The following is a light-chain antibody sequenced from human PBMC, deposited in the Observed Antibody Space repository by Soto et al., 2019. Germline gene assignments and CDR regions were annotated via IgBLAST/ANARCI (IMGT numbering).Light chain of an antibody. CDR3: QQYGYEPLT. V-gene: IGKV3-20*01. CDR1: QNIRSNY. Sequence: EIVLTQSPGTLSLSPGQRATLSCRASQNIRSNYVAWYQQKPGQAPRLLIFGSSSTATGIPDRFSASGSGTDFSLTISRLEPEDFGVYYCQQYGYEPLTFGGGTKVDNK. CDR2: GSS. J-gene: IGKJ4*01.